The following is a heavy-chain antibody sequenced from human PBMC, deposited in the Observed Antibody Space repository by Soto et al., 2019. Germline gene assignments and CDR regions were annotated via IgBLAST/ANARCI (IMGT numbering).Heavy chain of an antibody. CDR3: ARDRNYYDSSGYYYSNWFDP. V-gene: IGHV4-38-2*02. J-gene: IGHJ5*02. Sequence: PSETLSLTCAVSGYSISGGYYWGWIRQPPGKGLEWIGSIYHSGSTYYNPSLKSRVTISVDTSKNQFSLKLSSVTAADTAVYYCARDRNYYDSSGYYYSNWFDPWGQGTLVTVSS. D-gene: IGHD3-22*01. CDR1: GYSISGGYY. CDR2: IYHSGST.